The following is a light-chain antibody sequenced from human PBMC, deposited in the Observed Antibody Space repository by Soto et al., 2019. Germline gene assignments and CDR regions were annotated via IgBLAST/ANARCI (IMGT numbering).Light chain of an antibody. J-gene: IGKJ4*01. CDR1: QSVSSY. CDR3: QQRSNT. CDR2: DAS. V-gene: IGKV3-11*01. Sequence: EIVLTQSPATLSLSPGERATLSCRASQSVSSYLAWYQQKPGQAPRLLIYDASNGATGIPARFSGSGSGTDFTISIISLEPEDFEFYYCQQRSNTFGGGTKVEIK.